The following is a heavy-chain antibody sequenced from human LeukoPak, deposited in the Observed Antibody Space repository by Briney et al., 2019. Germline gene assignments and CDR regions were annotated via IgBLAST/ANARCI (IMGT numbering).Heavy chain of an antibody. CDR2: ITPIFGTA. Sequence: ASVKVSCKASGGTFSSYAISWVRQAPGQGLEWMGGITPIFGTANYAQKFQGRVTITADESTSTAYMELSSLRSEDTAVYYCASRMRSFYYYGMDVWGQGTTVTVSS. J-gene: IGHJ6*02. CDR3: ASRMRSFYYYGMDV. D-gene: IGHD2/OR15-2a*01. CDR1: GGTFSSYA. V-gene: IGHV1-69*01.